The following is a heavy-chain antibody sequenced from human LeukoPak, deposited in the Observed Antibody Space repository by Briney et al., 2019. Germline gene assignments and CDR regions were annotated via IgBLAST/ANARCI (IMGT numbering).Heavy chain of an antibody. CDR2: ISSSSIYI. D-gene: IGHD3-22*01. J-gene: IGHJ4*02. Sequence: PGGSLRLSCAASGFTFSSYSMNWVRQAPGKGLEWVSSISSSSIYIYYADSVKGRFTISRGNAKNSLYLQMNSLRAEDTAVYYCARDGQGTKYYYDSSGYYPFDYWGQGTLVTVSS. V-gene: IGHV3-21*01. CDR1: GFTFSSYS. CDR3: ARDGQGTKYYYDSSGYYPFDY.